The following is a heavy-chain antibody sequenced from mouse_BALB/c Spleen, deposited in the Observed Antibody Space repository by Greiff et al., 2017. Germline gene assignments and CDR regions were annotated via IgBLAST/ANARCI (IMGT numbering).Heavy chain of an antibody. CDR3: ARDMITTGYAMDY. Sequence: EVQLVESGPGLVKPSQSLSLTCSVTGYSITSGYYWNWIRQFPGNKLEWMGYISYDGSNNYNPSLKNRISITRDTSKNQFFLKLNSVTTEDTATYYCARDMITTGYAMDYWGQGTSVTVSS. J-gene: IGHJ4*01. CDR2: ISYDGSN. D-gene: IGHD2-4*01. V-gene: IGHV3-6*02. CDR1: GYSITSGYY.